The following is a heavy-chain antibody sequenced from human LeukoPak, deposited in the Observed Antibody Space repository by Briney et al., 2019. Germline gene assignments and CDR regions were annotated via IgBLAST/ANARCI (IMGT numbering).Heavy chain of an antibody. CDR2: ISYDGSNK. Sequence: GGSLRLSCAASGFTFSSYTMHWVRQAPGKGLEWVAVISYDGSNKYYADSVKGRFTISRDNSKNTLYLQMNSLRAEDTAVYYCARESYYYYYTDVWGKGTTVTVSS. J-gene: IGHJ6*03. CDR1: GFTFSSYT. CDR3: ARESYYYYYTDV. V-gene: IGHV3-30*03.